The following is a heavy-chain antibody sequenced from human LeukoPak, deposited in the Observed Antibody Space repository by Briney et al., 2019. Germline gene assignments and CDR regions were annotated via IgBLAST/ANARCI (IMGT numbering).Heavy chain of an antibody. V-gene: IGHV4-34*01. CDR3: ARGRASYDFWSGCLFDY. CDR1: GGPFSGYY. D-gene: IGHD3-3*01. CDR2: INYCGST. J-gene: IGHJ4*02. Sequence: SETLSLTCAVYGGPFSGYYWSWIRQSPGKGLEWIGEINYCGSTNYNPSLKSRVTISVDTSKNQFSLKLSSVTAADTALYYCARGRASYDFWSGCLFDYWGQGTLVTVSS.